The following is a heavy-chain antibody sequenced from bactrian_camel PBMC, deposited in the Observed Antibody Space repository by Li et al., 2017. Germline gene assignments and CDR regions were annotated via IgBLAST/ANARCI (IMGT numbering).Heavy chain of an antibody. CDR1: GYGYAYSSR. Sequence: HVQLVESGGGSVQAGGSLTLSCARSGYGYAYSSRMGWFRQAPGKEREFVSSIDSAGTTTYADSVKGRFTVSQDNAEKTTTYLQMNSLKPEDTAMYYCASQADYDKYADFGYWGQGTQVTVS. CDR2: IDSAGTT. CDR3: ASQADYDKYADFGY. J-gene: IGHJ6*01. D-gene: IGHD4*01. V-gene: IGHV3S60*01.